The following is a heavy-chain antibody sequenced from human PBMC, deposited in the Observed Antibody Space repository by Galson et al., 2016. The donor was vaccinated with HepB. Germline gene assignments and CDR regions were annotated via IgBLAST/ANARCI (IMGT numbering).Heavy chain of an antibody. J-gene: IGHJ4*02. Sequence: SLRLSCAASGFTFSNYWMSWVRQAPGKGLECVANLKQDGSDKYYVDSVMGRFTISRDNAKNSLYLQMNSLSAEDTAVYYCARGHYGSGTYYNVYFDSWGQGTLVTVSS. V-gene: IGHV3-7*01. D-gene: IGHD3-10*01. CDR3: ARGHYGSGTYYNVYFDS. CDR1: GFTFSNYW. CDR2: LKQDGSDK.